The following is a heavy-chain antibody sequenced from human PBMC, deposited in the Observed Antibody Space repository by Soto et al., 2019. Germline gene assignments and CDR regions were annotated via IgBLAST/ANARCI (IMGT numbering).Heavy chain of an antibody. CDR3: AKDLGFGSGWYDYYYSGMDV. CDR1: GFTFSSYG. V-gene: IGHV3-30*18. Sequence: GGSLRLSCAASGFTFSSYGMHWVRQAPGKGLEWVAVISYDGSNKYYADSVKGRFTISRDNSKNTLYLQMNSLRAEDTAVYYCAKDLGFGSGWYDYYYSGMDVWGQGTTVTVSS. D-gene: IGHD6-19*01. CDR2: ISYDGSNK. J-gene: IGHJ6*02.